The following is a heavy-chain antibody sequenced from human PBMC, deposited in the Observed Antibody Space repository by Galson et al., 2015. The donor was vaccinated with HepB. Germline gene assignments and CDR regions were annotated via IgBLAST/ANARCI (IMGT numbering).Heavy chain of an antibody. Sequence: SVKVSCKASGYTFTSYGISWVRQAPGQGLEWMGWISAYNGNTNYAQKLQGRVTMTTDTSTSTAYMELRSLRSDDTAVYYCAKTTDYSNYRGVDYWGQGTLVTVSS. D-gene: IGHD4-11*01. CDR1: GYTFTSYG. CDR2: ISAYNGNT. V-gene: IGHV1-18*01. CDR3: AKTTDYSNYRGVDY. J-gene: IGHJ4*02.